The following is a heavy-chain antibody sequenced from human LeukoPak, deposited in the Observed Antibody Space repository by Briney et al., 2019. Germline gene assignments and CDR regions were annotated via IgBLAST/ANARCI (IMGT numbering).Heavy chain of an antibody. Sequence: PGRSLRLSCAASGFTFSSYAMHWVRQAPGKGLGWVAVISYDGSNKYYADSVKGRFTISRDNSKNTLYLQMNSLRAEDTAVYYCARVMNDFWSGYYLPIGYYMDVWGKGTTVTVSS. J-gene: IGHJ6*03. CDR3: ARVMNDFWSGYYLPIGYYMDV. CDR2: ISYDGSNK. CDR1: GFTFSSYA. D-gene: IGHD3-3*01. V-gene: IGHV3-30*04.